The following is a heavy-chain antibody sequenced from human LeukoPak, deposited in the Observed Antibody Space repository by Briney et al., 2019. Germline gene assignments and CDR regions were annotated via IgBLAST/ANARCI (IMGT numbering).Heavy chain of an antibody. Sequence: GGSLTLSCAASRFTFSSYPMPWVRQAPAKRLEWVAVISHDGSNKYYADSVKGRFTIPRDNSQNTLYLQMMSLRTEDTAVYYCARYWVVSSSSWFSMLADWGQGTLVTVSS. D-gene: IGHD6-13*01. CDR2: ISHDGSNK. CDR1: RFTFSSYP. V-gene: IGHV3-30*04. CDR3: ARYWVVSSSSWFSMLAD. J-gene: IGHJ4*02.